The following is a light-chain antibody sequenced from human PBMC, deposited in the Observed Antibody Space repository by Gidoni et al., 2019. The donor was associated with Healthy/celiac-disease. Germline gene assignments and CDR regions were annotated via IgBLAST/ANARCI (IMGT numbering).Light chain of an antibody. CDR2: GAS. V-gene: IGKV3-20*01. CDR3: QQYGSSLWT. J-gene: IGKJ1*01. CDR1: QSVSSSY. Sequence: EIVLTQSPGTLSLSPGERATPSCRASQSVSSSYLAWYQQKPGKAPRLLIYGASSRATGIPDRFSGSGSGTDFTLTISRLEPEDFAVYYCQQYGSSLWTFGQGTKVEIK.